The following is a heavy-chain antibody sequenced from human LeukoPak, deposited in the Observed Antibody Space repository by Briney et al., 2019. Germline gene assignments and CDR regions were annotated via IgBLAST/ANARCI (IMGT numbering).Heavy chain of an antibody. CDR3: AREATVVGATII. Sequence: SETLSLTCTVSGGSVTTYYWSWIRQSAGKGLEWIGHISTSGTTTYNPSLKSRVTMSVDTSKNQFSLKLTSVTAADTAVYYCAREATVVGATIIWGQETLVTVSS. CDR2: ISTSGTT. V-gene: IGHV4-4*07. J-gene: IGHJ4*02. D-gene: IGHD1-26*01. CDR1: GGSVTTYY.